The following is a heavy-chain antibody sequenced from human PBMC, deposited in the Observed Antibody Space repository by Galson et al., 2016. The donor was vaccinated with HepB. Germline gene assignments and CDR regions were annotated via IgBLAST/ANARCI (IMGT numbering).Heavy chain of an antibody. CDR2: ISPYNGKT. D-gene: IGHD4-17*01. CDR3: AREFNRHTVTTFYYYGMDV. CDR1: GYAFPSYG. J-gene: IGHJ6*02. V-gene: IGHV1-18*01. Sequence: SVKVSCKASGYAFPSYGISWVRQAPGQGLEWMGWISPYNGKTKSSQKFQGRVTLTRDTSTSTVYMELTSLRSDDTAVYFCAREFNRHTVTTFYYYGMDVWGQGTTVTVSS.